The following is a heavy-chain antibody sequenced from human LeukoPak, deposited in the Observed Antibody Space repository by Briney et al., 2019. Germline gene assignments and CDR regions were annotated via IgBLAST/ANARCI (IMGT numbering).Heavy chain of an antibody. J-gene: IGHJ4*02. CDR1: GGSISSYY. D-gene: IGHD1-26*01. Sequence: SETLSLTCTVSGGSISSYYWSWIRQPPGKGLEWIGYIYYSGSTNYNPSLKSRVTISVDTSKNQFSLKLSSVTAADTAVYYCASGYVGPELRQDYWGQGTLVTVSS. CDR2: IYYSGST. CDR3: ASGYVGPELRQDY. V-gene: IGHV4-59*01.